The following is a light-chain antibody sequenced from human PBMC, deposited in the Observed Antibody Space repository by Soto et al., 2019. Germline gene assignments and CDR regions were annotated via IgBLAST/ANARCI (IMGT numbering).Light chain of an antibody. J-gene: IGLJ1*01. CDR3: CSFALSSTSYV. CDR2: EGS. V-gene: IGLV2-23*01. CDR1: SSDVGSSNL. Sequence: QSALTQPASVSGSPGQSITISCTGTSSDVGSSNLVSWYQQHPGKAPKLIIYEGSRRPSGVSGRFSGSMSGNTASLTISGLQAEDEADYYCCSFALSSTSYVFGTGTKLTVL.